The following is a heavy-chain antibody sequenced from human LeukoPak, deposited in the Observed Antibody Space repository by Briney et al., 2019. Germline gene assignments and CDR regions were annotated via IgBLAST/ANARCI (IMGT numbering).Heavy chain of an antibody. CDR1: GFTFSSYR. CDR2: ISSSSSYI. J-gene: IGHJ4*02. V-gene: IGHV3-21*01. D-gene: IGHD4-11*01. Sequence: GGSLRLSCAASGFTFSSYRMNWVRQAPGEGLEWVSFISSSSSYIDYADSVKGRFSISRDNAKNSLYLQMNSLRAEDTAVYYCVRDSYSNYFDYWGQGTLVTVSS. CDR3: VRDSYSNYFDY.